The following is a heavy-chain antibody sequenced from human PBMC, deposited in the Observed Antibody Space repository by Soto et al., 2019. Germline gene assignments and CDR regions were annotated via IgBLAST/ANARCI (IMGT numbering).Heavy chain of an antibody. CDR1: AYTFTSHD. CDR3: ASDMSTT. D-gene: IGHD2-2*01. Sequence: QVQLVQSGAEVKKPGASVKVSCKASAYTFTSHDINWMRQTTGQGLEWMGWMNPNSGHTNYAQNFQGRVTMTRDTSINTAYMELTNLRSEDTAIYYCASDMSTTWGQGTLVTVSS. J-gene: IGHJ5*02. CDR2: MNPNSGHT. V-gene: IGHV1-8*01.